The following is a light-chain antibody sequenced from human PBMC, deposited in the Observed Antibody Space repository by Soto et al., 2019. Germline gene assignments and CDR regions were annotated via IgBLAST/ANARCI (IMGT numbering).Light chain of an antibody. V-gene: IGKV1-6*01. CDR1: QAIRND. J-gene: IGKJ2*03. Sequence: AIQMTQSPSSLSASVGDTVTFTCRASQAIRNDLGWFQQRPGKPPKLLIYGISILQTWVPSRFSGSGSGTDVTLTISGLQPEDFATYYCLHDALFPYSCCQGTRLEI. CDR2: GIS. CDR3: LHDALFPYS.